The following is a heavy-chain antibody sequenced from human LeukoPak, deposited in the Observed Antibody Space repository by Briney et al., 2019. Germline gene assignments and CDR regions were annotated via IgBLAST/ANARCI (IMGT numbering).Heavy chain of an antibody. V-gene: IGHV4-61*02. CDR3: ARESGASGDYDFVSGYYNWFDP. CDR1: GGSISSGSYY. J-gene: IGHJ5*02. D-gene: IGHD3-3*01. CDR2: IYTSGST. Sequence: SETLSLTCTVSGGSISSGSYYWSWIRQPAGKGLEWFARIYTSGSTNYNPSLKSRVPISVATSKNQFYLTLSSVTAADTAVYYCARESGASGDYDFVSGYYNWFDPWGQGTLVTVSS.